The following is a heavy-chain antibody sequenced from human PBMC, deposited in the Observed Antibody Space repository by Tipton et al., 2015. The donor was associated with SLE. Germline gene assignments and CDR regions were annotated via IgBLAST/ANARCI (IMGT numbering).Heavy chain of an antibody. J-gene: IGHJ6*02. D-gene: IGHD3-22*01. CDR3: GRGVYSESSVGMDV. V-gene: IGHV3-74*01. CDR1: GFTFTTSW. Sequence: SLRLSCVDSGFTFTTSWMNWVRQAPGKGLVWISRINSDGSITKYADSVKGRFTISRDNAKNTLYLQVNSLRAEDTAMYYCGRGVYSESSVGMDVWGQGTTVTVSS. CDR2: INSDGSIT.